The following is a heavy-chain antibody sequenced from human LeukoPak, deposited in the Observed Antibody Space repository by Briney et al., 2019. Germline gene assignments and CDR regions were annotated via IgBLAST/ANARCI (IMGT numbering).Heavy chain of an antibody. J-gene: IGHJ4*02. Sequence: GRSLRLSCAASGFNFSSHWMHWVRQVPGKGLVWVARINPGGSSITYADSVKGRFTISRDNAKNTLYLQMDSLRAEDTGVYYCARSNQADDYWGQGTLVTVSS. CDR3: ARSNQADDY. CDR2: INPGGSSI. D-gene: IGHD1-14*01. V-gene: IGHV3-74*01. CDR1: GFNFSSHW.